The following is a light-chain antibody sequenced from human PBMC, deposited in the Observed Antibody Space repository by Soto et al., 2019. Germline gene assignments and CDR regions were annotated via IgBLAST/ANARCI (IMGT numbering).Light chain of an antibody. CDR1: QSVSSTY. CDR2: CAS. V-gene: IGKV3-20*01. Sequence: VLTQSPATLSLSSGERVTLXXRARQSVSSTYLAWDQQKPGPAPRXXIYCASSRATGIPDRFSGSGSGTDFTLTISRLEPEDFAVYFCQQSGNSPLTFGQGTRLEIK. J-gene: IGKJ5*01. CDR3: QQSGNSPLT.